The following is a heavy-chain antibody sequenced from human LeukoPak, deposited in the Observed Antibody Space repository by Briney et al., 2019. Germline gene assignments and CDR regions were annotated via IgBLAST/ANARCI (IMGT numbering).Heavy chain of an antibody. V-gene: IGHV3-30-3*01. CDR1: GFTFSSYA. CDR3: ARDTMVRGVYYLDY. CDR2: ISYDGSNK. Sequence: GRSLRLSCAASGFTFSSYAMHWVRQAPGKGLEWVAVISYDGSNKYYADSVKGRFTISRDNSKNTLYLQMNSLRAEDTAVYYCARDTMVRGVYYLDYWGQGTLVTVSS. D-gene: IGHD3-10*01. J-gene: IGHJ4*02.